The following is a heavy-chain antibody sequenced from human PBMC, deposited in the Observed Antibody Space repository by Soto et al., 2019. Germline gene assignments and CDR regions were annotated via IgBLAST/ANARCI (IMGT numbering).Heavy chain of an antibody. CDR3: AKEGPWYPMVDGYYYYGMDV. V-gene: IGHV3-30*18. CDR2: ISYDGSNK. CDR1: ALTFSSYG. Sequence: GGSLRLSCAASALTFSSYGMHWVRQAPGKGLEWVAVISYDGSNKYYADSVKGRFTISRDNSKNTLYLQMNSLRAEDTAVYYCAKEGPWYPMVDGYYYYGMDVWGQGTTVTVSS. D-gene: IGHD3-10*01. J-gene: IGHJ6*02.